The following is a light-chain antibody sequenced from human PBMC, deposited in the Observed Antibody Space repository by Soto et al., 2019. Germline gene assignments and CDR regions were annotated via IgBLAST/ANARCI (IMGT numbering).Light chain of an antibody. CDR2: NNS. J-gene: IGLJ3*02. V-gene: IGLV1-40*01. Sequence: QSVLTQPPSVSGAPGQRVTISCTGSSSNIGAGYDVQWYQQLPGTAPKLLVFNNSNRPSGVPDRLSGSKYGHSASLAIAGLQGDDEADYYCQCYDSSLRGVVFGGGTKLTVL. CDR1: SSNIGAGYD. CDR3: QCYDSSLRGVV.